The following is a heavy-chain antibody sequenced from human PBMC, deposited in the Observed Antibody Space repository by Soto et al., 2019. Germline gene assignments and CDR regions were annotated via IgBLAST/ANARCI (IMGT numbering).Heavy chain of an antibody. V-gene: IGHV1-2*04. CDR2: INPKRGGT. CDR3: ARGDSTDCSNGVCSFFYNHDMDV. Sequence: ASVKVSCKASGYSFTDYHIHWVRQAPGQGLEWLGRINPKRGGTSTARKFQGWVTMTTDTSISTASMELTRLTSDDTAIYYCARGDSTDCSNGVCSFFYNHDMDVWGQGTTVTVSS. D-gene: IGHD2-8*01. CDR1: GYSFTDYH. J-gene: IGHJ6*02.